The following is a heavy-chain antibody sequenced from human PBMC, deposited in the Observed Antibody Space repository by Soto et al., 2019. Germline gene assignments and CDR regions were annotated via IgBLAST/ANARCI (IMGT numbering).Heavy chain of an antibody. D-gene: IGHD3-22*01. CDR1: GFTFSSYW. CDR2: INSDGSST. Sequence: EVQLVESGGGLVQPGGSLRLSCAASGFTFSSYWMHWVRQAPGKGLVWVSRINSDGSSTSYADSVKGRFTISRDNAKNTLYLQMNSLRAEDTAVYYCARATTYYYDSSHLDYWGQGTLVTVSS. CDR3: ARATTYYYDSSHLDY. J-gene: IGHJ4*02. V-gene: IGHV3-74*01.